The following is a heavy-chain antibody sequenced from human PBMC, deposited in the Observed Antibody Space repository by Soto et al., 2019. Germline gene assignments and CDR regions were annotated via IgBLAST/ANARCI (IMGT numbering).Heavy chain of an antibody. V-gene: IGHV4-34*01. D-gene: IGHD3-22*01. J-gene: IGHJ3*02. Sequence: TLSLTCAFYGGSFSGYYWSWIRQPPGKGLEWIGEINHSGSTNYNPSLKSRVTISVDTSKNQFSLKLSSVTAADTAVYYCARGLGITMIVVADDAFDIWGQGTMVTVSS. CDR3: ARGLGITMIVVADDAFDI. CDR2: INHSGST. CDR1: GGSFSGYY.